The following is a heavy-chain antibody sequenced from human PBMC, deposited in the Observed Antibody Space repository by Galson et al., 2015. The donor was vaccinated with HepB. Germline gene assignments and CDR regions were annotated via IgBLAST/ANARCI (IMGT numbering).Heavy chain of an antibody. CDR3: ASGYCSSTSCYLYYFDY. Sequence: SCAASGFTFSSYSMNWVRQAPGKGLEWVSSISSSSSYIYYVDSVKGRFTISRDNAKNSLYLQMNSLRAEDTAVYYCASGYCSSTSCYLYYFDYWGQGTLVTVSS. J-gene: IGHJ4*02. CDR2: ISSSSSYI. CDR1: GFTFSSYS. D-gene: IGHD2-2*01. V-gene: IGHV3-21*01.